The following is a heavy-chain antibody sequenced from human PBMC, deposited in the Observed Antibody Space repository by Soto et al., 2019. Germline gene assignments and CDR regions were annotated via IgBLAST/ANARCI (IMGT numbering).Heavy chain of an antibody. CDR1: GYTFTTYY. CDR2: IDPTHGST. CDR3: ARVPYDTTGYYAF. J-gene: IGHJ4*02. D-gene: IGHD3-22*01. V-gene: IGHV1-46*01. Sequence: ASVKVSCKAAGYTFTTYYMHWVRQAPGQGLEWMGVIDPTHGSTTYAQKFQGRVTMTSDTSTNTVYVELSSLKSEDTAVYYCARVPYDTTGYYAFWGQGTLVTVSS.